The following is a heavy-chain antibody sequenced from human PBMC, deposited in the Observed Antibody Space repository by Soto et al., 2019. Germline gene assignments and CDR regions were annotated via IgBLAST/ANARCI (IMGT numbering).Heavy chain of an antibody. J-gene: IGHJ5*02. CDR3: ARGGYIAAAGTYWFDP. CDR2: IIPIFGTA. V-gene: IGHV1-69*06. CDR1: GGTFSSYA. Sequence: QVQLVQSGAEVKKPGSSVKVSCKASGGTFSSYAISWVRQAPGQGLEWMGGIIPIFGTANYAQKFQGRVTITADKSTSTVYMELSSLRSEDTAVYYCARGGYIAAAGTYWFDPWGQGTLVTVSS. D-gene: IGHD6-13*01.